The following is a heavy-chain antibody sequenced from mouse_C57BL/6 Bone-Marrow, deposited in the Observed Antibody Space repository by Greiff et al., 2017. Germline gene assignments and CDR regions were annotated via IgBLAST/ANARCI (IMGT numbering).Heavy chain of an antibody. J-gene: IGHJ4*01. Sequence: EVKQMESGPELVKPGASVKISCKASGYSFTDYNMNWVKQSNGKSLEWIGVINPNYGTTSYNQKFKGKATLTVDQSSSTAYMQLNSLTSEDSAVYYCARRTGSSYDYYAMDYWGQGTSVTVSS. D-gene: IGHD1-1*01. CDR3: ARRTGSSYDYYAMDY. V-gene: IGHV1-39*01. CDR1: GYSFTDYN. CDR2: INPNYGTT.